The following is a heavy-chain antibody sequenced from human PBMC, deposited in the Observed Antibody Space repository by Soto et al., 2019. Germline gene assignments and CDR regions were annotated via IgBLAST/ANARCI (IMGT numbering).Heavy chain of an antibody. Sequence: GGSLRLSCAASGFTFSSYGMHWVRQAPGKGLEWVAVISYDGSNKYYADSVKGRFTISRDNSKNTLYLQMNSLRAEDTAVYYCAKDRGSSWSPRSVFDYWGQGTLVTVSS. CDR3: AKDRGSSWSPRSVFDY. J-gene: IGHJ4*02. CDR2: ISYDGSNK. CDR1: GFTFSSYG. D-gene: IGHD6-13*01. V-gene: IGHV3-30*18.